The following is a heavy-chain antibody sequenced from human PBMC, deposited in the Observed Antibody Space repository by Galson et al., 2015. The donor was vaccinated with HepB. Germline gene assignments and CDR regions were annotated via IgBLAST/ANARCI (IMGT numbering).Heavy chain of an antibody. D-gene: IGHD3-3*01. Sequence: SVKVSCKASGYTFIDYYMHWVRQAPGQGPEWMGRINPSSGGTNYEKKFLGRISMTRDTSINTVYLEVRELTSDDAAVYFCARAFKSGYSRNWFDPWGPGTLVTVSS. CDR3: ARAFKSGYSRNWFDP. CDR1: GYTFIDYY. V-gene: IGHV1-2*06. CDR2: INPSSGGT. J-gene: IGHJ5*02.